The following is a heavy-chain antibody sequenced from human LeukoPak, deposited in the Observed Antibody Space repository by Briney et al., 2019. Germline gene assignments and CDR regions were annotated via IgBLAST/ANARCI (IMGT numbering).Heavy chain of an antibody. Sequence: GASVKVSCKASEYPFINYYMHWVRQAPGQGLEWMGIINLSGGGTSHAQKFQGRVTMNRDTSTTTVYMELSSLRSEDTAVYYCAGSSVERQQLARFDYWGQGTLVTASS. CDR2: INLSGGGT. CDR3: AGSSVERQQLARFDY. J-gene: IGHJ4*02. D-gene: IGHD6-13*01. CDR1: EYPFINYY. V-gene: IGHV1-46*01.